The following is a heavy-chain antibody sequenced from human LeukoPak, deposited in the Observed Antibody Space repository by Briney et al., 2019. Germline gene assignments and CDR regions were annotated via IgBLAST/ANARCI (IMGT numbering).Heavy chain of an antibody. CDR3: AREQRPLSYYYGSGSYVASAYYFDY. J-gene: IGHJ4*02. Sequence: GGSLRLSCAASGFAFSDYYMSWIRQAPGKGLEWVSYISSSGSTIYYADSVKGRFTISRDNAKSSLYLQMNSLRAEDTAVYYCAREQRPLSYYYGSGSYVASAYYFDYWGQGTLVTVSS. CDR2: ISSSGSTI. V-gene: IGHV3-11*01. CDR1: GFAFSDYY. D-gene: IGHD3-10*01.